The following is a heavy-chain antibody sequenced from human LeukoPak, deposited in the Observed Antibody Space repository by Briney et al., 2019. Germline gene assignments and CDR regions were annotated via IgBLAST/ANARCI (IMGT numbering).Heavy chain of an antibody. CDR1: GFTFSTYA. D-gene: IGHD4-17*01. CDR2: ISGSGHST. Sequence: GGSLRLSRAASGFTFSTYAMSWVRQAPGKGLEWVSAISGSGHSTHYADSVKGRFTISRDNSKNTLYLQMDSLRAEDTAVYYCAKIATVTTPADYWGQGTLVTVSS. J-gene: IGHJ4*02. V-gene: IGHV3-23*01. CDR3: AKIATVTTPADY.